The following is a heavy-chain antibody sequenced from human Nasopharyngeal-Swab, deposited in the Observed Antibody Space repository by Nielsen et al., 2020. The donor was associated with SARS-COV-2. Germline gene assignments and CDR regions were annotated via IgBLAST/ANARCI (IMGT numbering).Heavy chain of an antibody. Sequence: SETLSLTCTVSGCSISSYYWSWIRQPAGKGLEWIGRIYTSGSTNYNPSLKSRVTISVDTSKNQFSLKLSSVTAADTAVYYCARARYYDSSGYGGYYYYGMDVWGQGTTVTVSS. CDR3: ARARYYDSSGYGGYYYYGMDV. CDR1: GCSISSYY. CDR2: IYTSGST. D-gene: IGHD3-22*01. V-gene: IGHV4-4*07. J-gene: IGHJ6*02.